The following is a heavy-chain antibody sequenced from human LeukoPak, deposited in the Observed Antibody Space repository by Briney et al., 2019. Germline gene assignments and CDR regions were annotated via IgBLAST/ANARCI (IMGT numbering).Heavy chain of an antibody. CDR3: ARRAVGNSYYYYMDV. J-gene: IGHJ6*03. Sequence: GASVNVSCKASGYTFTTCDINWVRQVTGQGLEWMGWMNPNSGNTGYAQKFQGRVTITRNTSISTGFMELSSLRSEDTAVYYCARRAVGNSYYYYMDVWGKGTTLTVSS. D-gene: IGHD6-19*01. V-gene: IGHV1-8*03. CDR1: GYTFTTCD. CDR2: MNPNSGNT.